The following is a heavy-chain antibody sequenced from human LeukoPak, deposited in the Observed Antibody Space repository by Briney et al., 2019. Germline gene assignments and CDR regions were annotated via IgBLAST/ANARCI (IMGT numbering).Heavy chain of an antibody. Sequence: PSETLSLTCSVSGDSISTYHWNWIRKPPGKGLEWIAFMQSSGNSNYNPSLKSRVTMFVDTSKNQFVLNLRSVTAADTALYYCARDKRHSYGRYFDHWGQGMLVTVSS. CDR3: ARDKRHSYGRYFDH. CDR2: MQSSGNS. D-gene: IGHD5-18*01. CDR1: GDSISTYH. V-gene: IGHV4-59*01. J-gene: IGHJ4*02.